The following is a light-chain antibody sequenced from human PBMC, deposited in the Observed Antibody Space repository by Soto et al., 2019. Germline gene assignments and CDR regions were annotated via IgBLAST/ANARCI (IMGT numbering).Light chain of an antibody. J-gene: IGKJ1*01. CDR3: RQSNDWPVT. CDR2: GAC. V-gene: IGKV3-15*01. CDR1: QSLSHN. Sequence: ERVMTQSPATLSVSPGDRSAVSCRASQSLSHNLACYQQKPGQARRLLIYGACTRATGIPARFSGSGSGTQFPRTIRRVTCEHFPLYYCRQSNDWPVTCGQGTKVHIK.